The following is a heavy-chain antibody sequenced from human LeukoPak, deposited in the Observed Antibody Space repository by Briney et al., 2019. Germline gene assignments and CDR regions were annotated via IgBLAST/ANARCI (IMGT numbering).Heavy chain of an antibody. CDR3: ARAGIVVGADFDY. CDR2: IFYSGST. V-gene: IGHV4-61*01. J-gene: IGHJ4*02. D-gene: IGHD1-26*01. Sequence: PSETLSLTCTVSGGSISSDSYYWGWLRQPPGKGLEWIGYIFYSGSTNYNPSLKSRVTMSVDTSKNQFSLKLRSVTAADTAVYYCARAGIVVGADFDYWGQGTLVTVSS. CDR1: GGSISSDSYY.